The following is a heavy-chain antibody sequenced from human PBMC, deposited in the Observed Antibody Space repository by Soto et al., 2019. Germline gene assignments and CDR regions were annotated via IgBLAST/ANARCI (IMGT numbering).Heavy chain of an antibody. CDR1: EFTFGNYW. V-gene: IGHV3-74*01. Sequence: PGGSLRLSCAASEFTFGNYWMHWVRQSPGKGLVWVSRINPDGSNTDYADSVMGRFTVSIDNAKKTEYLQMNSRRGEDTVVYYCTGAPDCGGGPCRSRHRYYGLDVWGQGITVTFSS. J-gene: IGHJ6*02. CDR2: INPDGSNT. D-gene: IGHD2-21*01. CDR3: TGAPDCGGGPCRSRHRYYGLDV.